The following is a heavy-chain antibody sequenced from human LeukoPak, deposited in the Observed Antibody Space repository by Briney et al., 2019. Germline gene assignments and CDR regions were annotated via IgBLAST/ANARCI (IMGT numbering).Heavy chain of an antibody. Sequence: SETLSLTCTVSGDSISSSSYYWGWIRQPPGKGLEWIGTTYYSGSTFYNPSLKSRVTISVDTSKNQFSLKLTSVTAADTAVYYCARVPTITFFDYWGQGTLVTVSS. V-gene: IGHV4-39*07. CDR1: GDSISSSSYY. CDR2: TYYSGST. D-gene: IGHD3-10*01. CDR3: ARVPTITFFDY. J-gene: IGHJ4*02.